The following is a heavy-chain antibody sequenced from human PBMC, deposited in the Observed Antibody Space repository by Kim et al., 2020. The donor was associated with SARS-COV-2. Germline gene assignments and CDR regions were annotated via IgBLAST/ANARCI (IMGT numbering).Heavy chain of an antibody. D-gene: IGHD6-13*01. CDR3: ARGSWGAAAGTQPIYYYYYCGMDV. J-gene: IGHJ6*02. Sequence: SETLSLTCTVSGGSISSGSYYWSWIRQPAGKGLEWIGRIYTSGSTNYNPSLKSRVTISVDTSKNQFSLKLSSVTAADTAVYYCARGSWGAAAGTQPIYYYYYCGMDVWGQGTTVTVSS. CDR1: GGSISSGSYY. CDR2: IYTSGST. V-gene: IGHV4-61*02.